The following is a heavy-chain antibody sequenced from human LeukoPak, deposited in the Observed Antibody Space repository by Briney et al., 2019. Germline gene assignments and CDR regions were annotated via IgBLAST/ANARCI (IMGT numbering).Heavy chain of an antibody. CDR2: ISGSGGST. V-gene: IGHV3-23*01. CDR1: GFTFSSYA. Sequence: PGGSLRLSCAASGFTFSSYAMSWVRQAPGKGLEWVSAISGSGGSTYYADSVKGRFTISRDNSKNTLYLQMNSLRAEDTAVYYCAKVPYYDILTGYYAYYYMDVWGKGTTVTVSS. D-gene: IGHD3-9*01. CDR3: AKVPYYDILTGYYAYYYMDV. J-gene: IGHJ6*03.